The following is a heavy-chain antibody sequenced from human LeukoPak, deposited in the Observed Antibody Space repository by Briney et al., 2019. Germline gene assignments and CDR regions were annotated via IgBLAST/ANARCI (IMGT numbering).Heavy chain of an antibody. V-gene: IGHV4-34*01. CDR1: CGPLSGLY. D-gene: IGHD1/OR15-1a*01. CDR3: ARGRYDGNNRGGFSYLDY. J-gene: IGHJ4*02. Sequence: SETLALNCYVSCGPLSGLYWRWIRQSAEKGLEWNGQINDSGSPTNSPSLSNRVTISVATPKNHASLDLPSVTAADTAVDYCARGRYDGNNRGGFSYLDYWGQGTLVTVSS. CDR2: INDSGSP.